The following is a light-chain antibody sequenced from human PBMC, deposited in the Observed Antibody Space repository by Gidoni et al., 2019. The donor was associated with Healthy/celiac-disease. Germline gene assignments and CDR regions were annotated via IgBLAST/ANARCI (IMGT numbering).Light chain of an antibody. J-gene: IGKJ1*01. Sequence: DIQMTQSPSPMSASVGDRVTITCRASQSISSWLAWYQQKPGKAPKLLIYKASSLERGVPSRFSGSGSGTEFTLTISSLQPYDFATYYCQQYNSYWTFGQGTKVEIK. V-gene: IGKV1-5*03. CDR2: KAS. CDR3: QQYNSYWT. CDR1: QSISSW.